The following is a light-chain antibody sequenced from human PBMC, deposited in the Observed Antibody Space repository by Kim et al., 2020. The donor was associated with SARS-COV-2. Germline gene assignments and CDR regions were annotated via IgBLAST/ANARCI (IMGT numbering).Light chain of an antibody. CDR3: HQRMDWPLT. J-gene: IGKJ4*01. V-gene: IGKV3-11*01. CDR2: DAS. Sequence: EIVLTQSPATLSLSPGERATLSCRASQNIINYLTWYQQKPGQAPRLLFYDASNRATGIPARFSGSGSGTDFTLTVSSLEPEDFAVYYCHQRMDWPLTFGGGTKLEI. CDR1: QNIINY.